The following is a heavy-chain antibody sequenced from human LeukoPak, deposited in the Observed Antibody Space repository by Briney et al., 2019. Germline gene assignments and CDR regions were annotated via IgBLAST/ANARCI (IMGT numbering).Heavy chain of an antibody. CDR1: GYTFTSYD. CDR3: ARDKRVAVFAFDI. CDR2: MEPNSDKS. Sequence: ASVKVSCKASGYTFTSYDMNWVRKPTEQGFEPMGWMEPNSDKSGFAQKFQDRVTMTRSSSRSTAYLEQSSQRAKDTAVYCCARDKRVAVFAFDIWGQGTMVTVSS. D-gene: IGHD6-19*01. V-gene: IGHV1-8*01. J-gene: IGHJ3*02.